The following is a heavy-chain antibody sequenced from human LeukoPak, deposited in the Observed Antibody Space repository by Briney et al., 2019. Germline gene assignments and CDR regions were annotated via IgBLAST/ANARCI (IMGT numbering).Heavy chain of an antibody. Sequence: SETLSLTCTVSGGSISSGGYYWSWIRQHPGTGLEWIGYIYYSGSTYYNPSLKSRVTISVDTSKNQFSLKLSSVTAADTAVYYCARQDYGGHYYYGMDVWGKGTAVTVSS. D-gene: IGHD4/OR15-4a*01. CDR1: GGSISSGGYY. J-gene: IGHJ6*04. CDR3: ARQDYGGHYYYGMDV. CDR2: IYYSGST. V-gene: IGHV4-31*03.